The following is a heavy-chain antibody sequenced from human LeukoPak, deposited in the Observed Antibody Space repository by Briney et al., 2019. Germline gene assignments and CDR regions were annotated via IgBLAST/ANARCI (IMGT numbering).Heavy chain of an antibody. CDR1: GGSISSSSYY. CDR2: IYHSGST. D-gene: IGHD3-3*01. J-gene: IGHJ3*02. Sequence: PSETLSLTCTVSGGSISSSSYYWSWIRQPPGKGLEWIGYIYHSGSTYYNPSLKSRVTISVDRSKNQFSLKLSSVTAADTAVYYCARSSGVVFDIWGQGTMVTVSS. CDR3: ARSSGVVFDI. V-gene: IGHV4-30-2*01.